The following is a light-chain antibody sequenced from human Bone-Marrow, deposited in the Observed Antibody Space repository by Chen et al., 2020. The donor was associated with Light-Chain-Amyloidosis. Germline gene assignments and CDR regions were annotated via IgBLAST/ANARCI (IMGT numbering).Light chain of an antibody. V-gene: IGLV3-25*03. J-gene: IGLJ2*01. CDR3: QSADSSVTYEVI. CDR1: DLPTKY. Sequence: SYELTQPPSVSVSPGQTARITCSGDDLPTKYAYWYQQKPGQAPVLVIHRDTERPSGISERFSGSSPGTTATLTISGVQAEDEADYHCQSADSSVTYEVIFGGGTKLTVL. CDR2: RDT.